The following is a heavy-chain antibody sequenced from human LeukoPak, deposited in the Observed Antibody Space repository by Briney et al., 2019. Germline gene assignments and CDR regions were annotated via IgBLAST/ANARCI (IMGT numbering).Heavy chain of an antibody. Sequence: ASLNVSCKASGYTFTNYHINWVRQAPGQGLEWMGWINPNTGDRGYAQKFQGRVSITSDTSISTAYMELGSPRSEDTAVYFCARTTSLTASGYDYWGQGTLVTVSS. J-gene: IGHJ4*02. CDR2: INPNTGDR. V-gene: IGHV1-8*03. D-gene: IGHD4-17*01. CDR1: GYTFTNYH. CDR3: ARTTSLTASGYDY.